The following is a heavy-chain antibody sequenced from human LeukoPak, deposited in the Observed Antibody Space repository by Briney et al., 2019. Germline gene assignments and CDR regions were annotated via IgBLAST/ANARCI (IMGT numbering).Heavy chain of an antibody. CDR1: GGSISSYY. CDR2: IYYSGST. CDR3: ARDGHYYYMDV. J-gene: IGHJ6*03. V-gene: IGHV4-59*01. Sequence: SETLSLTCTVSGGSISSYYWSWIRQPPGKGLEWIGYIYYSGSTNYNPSLKSRVTISVDTSRNQFSLKLSSVTAADTAVYYCARDGHYYYMDVWGKGTTVTVSS.